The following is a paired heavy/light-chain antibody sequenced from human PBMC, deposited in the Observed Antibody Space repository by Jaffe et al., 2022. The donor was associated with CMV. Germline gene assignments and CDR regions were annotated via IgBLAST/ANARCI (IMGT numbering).Light chain of an antibody. V-gene: IGKV3-20*01. CDR3: QQYGGSPPFT. CDR1: QGLSSNY. J-gene: IGKJ3*01. CDR2: GAA. Sequence: EIVLTQSPGTLSLSPGERATLSCRASQGLSSNYLAWYQQKPGQAPRLLIYGAASRASGIPDRFSGSGSGTDFTLTISRLEPEDFAVYYCQQYGGSPPFTFGPGTKVDIK.
Heavy chain of an antibody. CDR3: ARQPYYDYVWGSINDAFDI. J-gene: IGHJ3*02. Sequence: EVQLVESGGGLVQPGGSLRLSCAASGFTFSSYNMKWVRQAPGKGLEWVSYISSRSSSIYYADSVKGRFTISRDNAKNSLYLQMNSLRDEDTAVYYCARQPYYDYVWGSINDAFDIWGRGTMVTVSS. CDR2: ISSRSSSI. V-gene: IGHV3-48*02. CDR1: GFTFSSYN. D-gene: IGHD3-16*01.